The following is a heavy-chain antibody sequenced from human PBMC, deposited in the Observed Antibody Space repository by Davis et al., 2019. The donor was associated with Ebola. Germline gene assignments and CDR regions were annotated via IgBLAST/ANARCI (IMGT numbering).Heavy chain of an antibody. CDR2: IKQDGSEK. D-gene: IGHD2-15*01. V-gene: IGHV3-7*03. Sequence: GESLKISCAASGFTFSSYWMSWVRQAPGKGLEWVANIKQDGSEKYYVDSVKGRFTISRDNAKNSLYLQMNSLRAEDTAVYYCARYCSGGSCYYYYYGMDVWGQGTTVTVSS. CDR1: GFTFSSYW. CDR3: ARYCSGGSCYYYYYGMDV. J-gene: IGHJ6*02.